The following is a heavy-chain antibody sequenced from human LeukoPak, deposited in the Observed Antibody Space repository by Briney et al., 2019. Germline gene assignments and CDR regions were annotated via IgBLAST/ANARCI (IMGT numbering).Heavy chain of an antibody. CDR3: AAETYTDSCCWFDP. CDR1: GFTFRSST. CDR2: IVVGSGAT. J-gene: IGHJ5*02. Sequence: SVKVSCKTSGFTFRSSTIQWVRQARGQRLEWIGWIVVGSGATSYAHYLQERLTITRDMSTGTAYLELSGLRSEDTGIYYCAAETYTDSCCWFDPWGQGTLVTVSS. D-gene: IGHD3-16*01. V-gene: IGHV1-58*02.